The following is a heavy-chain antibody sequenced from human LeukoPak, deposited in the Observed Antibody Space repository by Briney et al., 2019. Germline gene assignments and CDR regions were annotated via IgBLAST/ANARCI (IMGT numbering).Heavy chain of an antibody. J-gene: IGHJ4*02. V-gene: IGHV4-30-4*08. CDR1: GGSISSGDYY. CDR2: IYCSGST. CDR3: ASSYSSGWYYFDY. D-gene: IGHD6-19*01. Sequence: SQTLSLTCTVSGGSISSGDYYWSWIRQPPGKGLEWIGYIYCSGSTYYNPSLKSRVTISVDTSKNQFSLKLSSVTAADTAVYYCASSYSSGWYYFDYWGQGTLVTVSS.